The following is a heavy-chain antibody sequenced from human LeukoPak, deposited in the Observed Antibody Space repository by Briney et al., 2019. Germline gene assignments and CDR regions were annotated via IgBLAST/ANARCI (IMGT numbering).Heavy chain of an antibody. J-gene: IGHJ5*02. V-gene: IGHV1-8*02. Sequence: ASVKVSCKASGYTFTSYDINWVRQATGQGLEWMGWMDPNSGNTGYAQKFQGRVTMTEDTSTDTAYMELSSLRSEDTAVYYCARFGLPSYYYDSSGYDGFNWFDPWGQGTLVTVSS. CDR3: ARFGLPSYYYDSSGYDGFNWFDP. CDR1: GYTFTSYD. D-gene: IGHD3-22*01. CDR2: MDPNSGNT.